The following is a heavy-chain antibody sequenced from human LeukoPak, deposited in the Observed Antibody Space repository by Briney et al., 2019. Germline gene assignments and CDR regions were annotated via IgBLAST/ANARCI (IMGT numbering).Heavy chain of an antibody. CDR1: GIAFDKNA. CDR3: AKFDEYCTSASCTGYFDH. CDR2: ISHTGGAT. J-gene: IGHJ4*02. D-gene: IGHD2-2*01. V-gene: IGHV3-23*01. Sequence: GGSLRLSCAAFGIAFDKNAMTWVRQVPGKGLEWVSTISHTGGATYYADSVKGRFTISRDNSKSTLYLQMNSLRAEDTAVYYCAKFDEYCTSASCTGYFDHWGQGTRVTVSS.